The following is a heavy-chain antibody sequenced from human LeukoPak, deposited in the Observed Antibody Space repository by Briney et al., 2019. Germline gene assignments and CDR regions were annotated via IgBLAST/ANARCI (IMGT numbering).Heavy chain of an antibody. V-gene: IGHV1-69*01. CDR1: GGTFNSYA. D-gene: IGHD3-22*01. J-gene: IGHJ4*02. Sequence: SVKVSCKASGGTFNSYAISWVRQAPGQGLEWMGGIIPIFGTTNYAQKFQGRVTITADESTSTAYMELSSLRSEDTAVYYCARAPYYYDSSGYFDYWGQGTLVTVSS. CDR2: IIPIFGTT. CDR3: ARAPYYYDSSGYFDY.